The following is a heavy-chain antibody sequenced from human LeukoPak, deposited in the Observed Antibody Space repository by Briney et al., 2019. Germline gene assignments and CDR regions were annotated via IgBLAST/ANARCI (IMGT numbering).Heavy chain of an antibody. V-gene: IGHV1-18*01. J-gene: IGHJ4*02. Sequence: ASVKVSCKASGYTFTSYGISWVRQAPGQGLEWMGWISAYNGNTNYAQKLQGRVTMTTDTSTSTAYMELRSLRSDDTAVYCCARGQYYDFWSGYPGYFDYWGQGTLVTVSS. CDR3: ARGQYYDFWSGYPGYFDY. CDR2: ISAYNGNT. CDR1: GYTFTSYG. D-gene: IGHD3-3*01.